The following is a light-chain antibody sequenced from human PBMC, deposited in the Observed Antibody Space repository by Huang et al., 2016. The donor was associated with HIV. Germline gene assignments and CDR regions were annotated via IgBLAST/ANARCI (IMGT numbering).Light chain of an antibody. V-gene: IGKV1-39*01. CDR2: GAS. CDR3: QQSHTIPWT. Sequence: DIQMTQSPSSLSASVGDRVTISCRASQGISSYLNWYQHNPGEAPRLLIYGASTLQTGVPSRFSGIGSVTYFTLTISSLRPEDFATYYCQQSHTIPWTFGQGTRV. J-gene: IGKJ1*01. CDR1: QGISSY.